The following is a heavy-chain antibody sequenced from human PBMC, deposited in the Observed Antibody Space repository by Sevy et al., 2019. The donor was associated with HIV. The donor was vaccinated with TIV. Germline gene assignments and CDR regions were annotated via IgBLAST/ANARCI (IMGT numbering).Heavy chain of an antibody. D-gene: IGHD2-2*01. V-gene: IGHV3-23*01. CDR1: GFTFSSYA. CDR2: ISGSGGST. CDR3: AKGPLGYCSSTSCYGPNDY. Sequence: GGSLRLSCAASGFTFSSYAMSWVRQAPGKGLEWVSAISGSGGSTYYADSVKGRFTISRDNSKNTLYLQMNSLRAEDTAVYYCAKGPLGYCSSTSCYGPNDYWGQGTLVTVSS. J-gene: IGHJ4*02.